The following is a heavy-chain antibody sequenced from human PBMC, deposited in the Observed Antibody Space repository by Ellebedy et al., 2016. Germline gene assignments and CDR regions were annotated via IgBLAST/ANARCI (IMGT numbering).Heavy chain of an antibody. CDR3: ARWFSNSWTYYFDY. Sequence: SETLSLTCTVSGASISSYYWSWIRQPPGKGLEWIGYIYYSGSTDYNPSLKSRVTISVDTSKNQFSLKLSSVTAADTAVYYCARWFSNSWTYYFDYWGQGTLVTVSS. CDR1: GASISSYY. V-gene: IGHV4-59*08. CDR2: IYYSGST. J-gene: IGHJ4*02. D-gene: IGHD6-13*01.